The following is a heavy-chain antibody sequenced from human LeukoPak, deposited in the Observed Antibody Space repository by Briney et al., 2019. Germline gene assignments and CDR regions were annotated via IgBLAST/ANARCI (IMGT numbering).Heavy chain of an antibody. D-gene: IGHD2-21*02. J-gene: IGHJ4*02. CDR3: ARGAVVTANGVDY. CDR1: GYTFTGYY. CDR2: INPNSGGT. V-gene: IGHV1-2*02. Sequence: ASVKVSCKASGYTFTGYYMHWVRQAPGQGLEWMGWINPNSGGTNYAQKFQGRVTMARDTSISTAYMELSRLRSDDTAVYYCARGAVVTANGVDYWGQGTLVTVSS.